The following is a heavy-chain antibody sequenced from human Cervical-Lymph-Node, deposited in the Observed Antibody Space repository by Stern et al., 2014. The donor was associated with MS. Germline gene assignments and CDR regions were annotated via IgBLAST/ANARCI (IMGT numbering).Heavy chain of an antibody. Sequence: VQLVESGGAVVQPGRSLRLSCAASGFTFSSYGMHWVRQAPGKGLEWVTGISYDGNHKYYAAFVKGRFTISRDNSKNTLHLQMNSVTPDDTAIYYCARDYEDTSMLFDHWGQGTLVTVSS. J-gene: IGHJ4*02. CDR2: ISYDGNHK. D-gene: IGHD2-8*01. V-gene: IGHV3-30*03. CDR1: GFTFSSYG. CDR3: ARDYEDTSMLFDH.